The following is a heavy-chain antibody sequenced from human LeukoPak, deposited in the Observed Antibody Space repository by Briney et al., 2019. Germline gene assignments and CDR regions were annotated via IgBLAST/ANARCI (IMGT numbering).Heavy chain of an antibody. CDR2: INPNSGGT. Sequence: DSLTLTCTVSGYRLTAYDIDCGRHAARHGLEWRRWINPNSGGTNYAQKFQGRVTMTRDTSISTAYMELSRLRSDDTAVYYCASGIWFGSFYYYMDVWGKGSTVTISS. V-gene: IGHV1-2*02. D-gene: IGHD3-10*01. J-gene: IGHJ6*03. CDR3: ASGIWFGSFYYYMDV. CDR1: GYRLTAYD.